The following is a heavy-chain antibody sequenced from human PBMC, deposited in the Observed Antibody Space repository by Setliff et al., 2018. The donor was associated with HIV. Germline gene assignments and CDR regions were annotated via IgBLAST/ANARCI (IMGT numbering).Heavy chain of an antibody. CDR3: ARQWRDQYNSGVSTEYFQH. CDR1: AYSISSGYY. Sequence: SETLSLTCAVSAYSISSGYYWGWIRQPPGKGLEWIGSIYLSGSTCYNPSLMSRVTISVDTSKNQFSLKLRSVTAADTAVYYCARQWRDQYNSGVSTEYFQHWGLGTLVTVSS. V-gene: IGHV4-38-2*01. J-gene: IGHJ1*01. CDR2: IYLSGST. D-gene: IGHD3-22*01.